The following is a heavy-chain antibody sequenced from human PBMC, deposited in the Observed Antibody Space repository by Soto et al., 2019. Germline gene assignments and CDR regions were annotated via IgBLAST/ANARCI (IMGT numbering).Heavy chain of an antibody. J-gene: IGHJ4*02. Sequence: GGSLRLSCAASGFTVSSNYMGWVRQAPGKGLEGVSVIYSGGTPNYADSVKGRFTISRDNSRNTLYLQMYNLRAEDTAVYYCARLKEDGYSLYFDEWGQGTLVTVSS. CDR2: IYSGGTP. D-gene: IGHD5-18*01. V-gene: IGHV3-53*01. CDR3: ARLKEDGYSLYFDE. CDR1: GFTVSSNY.